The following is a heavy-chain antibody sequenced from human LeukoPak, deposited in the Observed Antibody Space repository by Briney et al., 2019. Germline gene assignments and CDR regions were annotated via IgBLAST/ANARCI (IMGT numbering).Heavy chain of an antibody. CDR2: IRYDGSNK. J-gene: IGHJ4*02. Sequence: GGSLSLSWAAPGFTFSGFGLHWVRKAPGKGLEWVAFIRYDGSNKNYADSVKGRFTISRDNSKNTLYLQMNSLRAEDTAVYYCAKSISSGLAATAVGVQFEYQGKRILVT. CDR1: GFTFSGFG. V-gene: IGHV3-30*02. D-gene: IGHD2-15*01. CDR3: AKSISSGLAATAVGVQFEY.